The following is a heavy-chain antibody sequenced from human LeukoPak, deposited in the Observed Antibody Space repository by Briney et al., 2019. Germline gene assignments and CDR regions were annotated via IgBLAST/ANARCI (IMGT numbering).Heavy chain of an antibody. J-gene: IGHJ4*02. CDR1: DGSISSRGYY. D-gene: IGHD3-22*01. V-gene: IGHV4-39*07. CDR3: ARGRYDSSGYYYYFDY. CDR2: FSYSGST. Sequence: PSETLSLTCTVSDGSISSRGYYWGWIRQPPGKGLEWIGSFSYSGSTYYNPSLNSRVTISVDTSKKQFSLKLSSVTAADTAVYYCARGRYDSSGYYYYFDYWGQGTLVTVSS.